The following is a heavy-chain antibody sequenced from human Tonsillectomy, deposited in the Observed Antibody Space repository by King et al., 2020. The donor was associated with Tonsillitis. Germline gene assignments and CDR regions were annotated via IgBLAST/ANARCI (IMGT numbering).Heavy chain of an antibody. J-gene: IGHJ4*02. D-gene: IGHD5-18*01. Sequence: VQLVESGGGLVKPGGSLRLSCAASGFTFSDYYMSWIRQAPGKGLEWVSYISSSSSYTNYADSVKGRFTISRDNAKNSLYLQMNSLRAEDTAVYYCARDAPLISDTAMVTLFDYWGQGTLVTVSS. V-gene: IGHV3-11*05. CDR2: ISSSSSYT. CDR3: ARDAPLISDTAMVTLFDY. CDR1: GFTFSDYY.